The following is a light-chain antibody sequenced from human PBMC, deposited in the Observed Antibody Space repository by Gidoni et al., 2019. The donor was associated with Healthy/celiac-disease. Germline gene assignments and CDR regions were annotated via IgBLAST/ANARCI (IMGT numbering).Light chain of an antibody. CDR1: HSISSW. J-gene: IGKJ2*01. Sequence: DIQMTQSPYTLPASVGDRVTITCRASHSISSWLSWYQQKPGKAPKLLIYKASSLESGVPSRFSGSGSGTEFTLTISSLQPDDFATYYCQQYNSSYTFGQGTKLEIK. V-gene: IGKV1-5*03. CDR3: QQYNSSYT. CDR2: KAS.